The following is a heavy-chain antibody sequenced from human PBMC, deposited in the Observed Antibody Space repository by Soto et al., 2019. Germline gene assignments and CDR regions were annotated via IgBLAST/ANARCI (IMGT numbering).Heavy chain of an antibody. CDR1: GGSFSGYY. D-gene: IGHD6-13*01. J-gene: IGHJ4*02. CDR3: ARDGKDGSWYYDFDY. Sequence: SETLSLTCAVYGGSFSGYYWSWIRQPPGKGLEWIGEINHSGSTNYNPSLKSRVTISVDTSKNQFSLKLSSVTAADTAVYYCARDGKDGSWYYDFDYWGQGTRVTVSS. V-gene: IGHV4-34*01. CDR2: INHSGST.